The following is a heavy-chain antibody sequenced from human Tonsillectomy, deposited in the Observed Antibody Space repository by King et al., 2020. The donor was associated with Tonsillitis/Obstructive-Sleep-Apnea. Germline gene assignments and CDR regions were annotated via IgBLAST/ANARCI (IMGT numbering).Heavy chain of an antibody. CDR2: IYYSGST. D-gene: IGHD2-8*01. J-gene: IGHJ4*02. V-gene: IGHV4-39*01. CDR1: GGSISSSSYY. Sequence: QLQESGPGLVKPSETLSLTCTVSGGSISSSSYYWGWIRQPPGKGLEWIGSIYYSGSTYYNPSLKSRVTISVDTSKNQFSLKLSSVTAADTAVYYCASPFLPYCTNGVCYSDYWGQGTLVTVSS. CDR3: ASPFLPYCTNGVCYSDY.